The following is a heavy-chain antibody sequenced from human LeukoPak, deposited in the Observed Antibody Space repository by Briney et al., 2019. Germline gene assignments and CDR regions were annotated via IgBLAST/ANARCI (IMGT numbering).Heavy chain of an antibody. D-gene: IGHD1-26*01. J-gene: IGHJ4*02. CDR2: IHSSGST. CDR1: GGSISTYY. Sequence: SETLSLTCTVSGGSISTYYWSWIRQPPGQGLEWIAFIHSSGSTGYSPSLKSRVTISVDTSKNHFSLKVTSLTPADTGVYYCARSLPGAIGAADLWGQGTLVTVSS. CDR3: ARSLPGAIGAADL. V-gene: IGHV4-59*01.